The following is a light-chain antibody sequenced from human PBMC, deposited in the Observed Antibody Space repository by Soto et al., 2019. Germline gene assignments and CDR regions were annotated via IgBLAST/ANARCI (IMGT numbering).Light chain of an antibody. CDR3: QQGYGVPWT. J-gene: IGKJ1*01. CDR1: EKISTY. V-gene: IGKV1-39*01. Sequence: DIQMTQSPSSLSASVGDSVTIVCRASEKISTYLNWYQQKPGKAPKLLIYKASTLESGVPSRFSGGGSGTEFTLTISSLQPEDFATYSCQQGYGVPWTFGQGTRVEIK. CDR2: KAS.